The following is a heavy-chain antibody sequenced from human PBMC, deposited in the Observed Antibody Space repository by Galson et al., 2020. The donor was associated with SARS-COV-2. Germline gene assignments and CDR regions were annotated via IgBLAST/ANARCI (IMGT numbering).Heavy chain of an antibody. CDR3: ARETYYYGSGSYMAGAFDI. J-gene: IGHJ3*02. V-gene: IGHV1-69*01. D-gene: IGHD3-10*01. CDR1: GGTFSSYA. CDR2: IIPIFGTA. Sequence: KISCKASGGTFSSYAISWVRQAPGQGLEWMGGIIPIFGTANYAQKFQGRVTITADESTSTAYMELSSLRSEDTAVYYCARETYYYGSGSYMAGAFDIWGQGTMVTVSS.